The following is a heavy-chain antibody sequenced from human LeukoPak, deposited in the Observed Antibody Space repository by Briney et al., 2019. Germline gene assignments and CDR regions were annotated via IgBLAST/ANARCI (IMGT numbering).Heavy chain of an antibody. CDR1: GLTFSSYA. CDR2: ISGSGGST. D-gene: IGHD3-3*01. V-gene: IGHV3-23*01. CDR3: AKPAYYDFWSGLDY. Sequence: GGSLRLSCAASGLTFSSYAMSWVRQAPGKGLEWVSAISGSGGSTYYADSVKGRFTISRDNSKNTLYLQMNSLRAEDTAVYYCAKPAYYDFWSGLDYWGQGTLVTVSS. J-gene: IGHJ4*02.